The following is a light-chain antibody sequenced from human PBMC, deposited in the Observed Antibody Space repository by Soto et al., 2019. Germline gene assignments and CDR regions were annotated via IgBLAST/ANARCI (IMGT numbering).Light chain of an antibody. Sequence: EIVLTQSPGTPSLSPGERATLSCRASQSVSSSYLAWYQQKPGQAPRLLIYGASSRATGIPDRFSGSGSGTDFTLTISRLEPEDFAVYYCQQYGSSQTFGQGTKVEIK. J-gene: IGKJ1*01. CDR3: QQYGSSQT. CDR1: QSVSSSY. CDR2: GAS. V-gene: IGKV3-20*01.